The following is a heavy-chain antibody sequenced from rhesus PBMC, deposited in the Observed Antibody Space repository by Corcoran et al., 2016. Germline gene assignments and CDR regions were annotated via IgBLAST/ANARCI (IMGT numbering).Heavy chain of an antibody. V-gene: IGHV4-80*01. CDR1: GASISSYW. CDR2: INGNSDST. D-gene: IGHD2-15*01. Sequence: QVQLQESGPGLVKPSETLSLTCAVSGASISSYWWTWIRQPPGKGLEWIGEINGNSDSTHYNPSLKSRVTISRDASTNQFSLKLSSVTAADTAVYYCAREYCSSSFCSSFDYWGQGVLVTVSS. J-gene: IGHJ4*01. CDR3: AREYCSSSFCSSFDY.